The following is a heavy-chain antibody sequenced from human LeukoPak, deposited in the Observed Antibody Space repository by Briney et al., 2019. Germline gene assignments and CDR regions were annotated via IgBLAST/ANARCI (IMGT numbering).Heavy chain of an antibody. CDR1: GFTFSDYY. Sequence: SGGSLRLSCAASGFTFSDYYMTWIRQAPGRGLEWVSAISGSGGSTYYADSVKGRFTISRDNSKNTLYLQMNSLRAEDTAVYYCAKEDGSSWYSRSSYYFDYWGQGTLVTVSS. V-gene: IGHV3-23*01. D-gene: IGHD6-13*01. CDR3: AKEDGSSWYSRSSYYFDY. J-gene: IGHJ4*02. CDR2: ISGSGGST.